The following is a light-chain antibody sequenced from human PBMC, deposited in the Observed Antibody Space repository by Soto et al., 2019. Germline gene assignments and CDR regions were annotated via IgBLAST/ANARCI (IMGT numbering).Light chain of an antibody. CDR1: QSSDSY. J-gene: IGKJ5*01. CDR3: QQSYSIPIT. Sequence: DIQMTQSPSSLSASVGDRVTITCRASQSSDSYLNWYQQKPGKAPKLLIYAASSLQSGVPSRFSGSGSGTDFTLTISSLQPEDFATYYCQQSYSIPITFGHGTRLEIK. CDR2: AAS. V-gene: IGKV1-39*01.